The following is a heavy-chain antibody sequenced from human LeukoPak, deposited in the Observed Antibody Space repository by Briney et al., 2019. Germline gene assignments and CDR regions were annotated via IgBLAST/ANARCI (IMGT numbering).Heavy chain of an antibody. D-gene: IGHD3-22*01. CDR2: ISWNSGSI. Sequence: GRSLRLSCAASRFTFDDYAMHWVRQAPGKGLEWVSGISWNSGSIGYADSVKGRFTISRDNAKNSLYLQMNSLRAEDTALYYCAKEGYYDSSGYYPFDYWGQGTLVTVSS. CDR1: RFTFDDYA. J-gene: IGHJ4*02. CDR3: AKEGYYDSSGYYPFDY. V-gene: IGHV3-9*01.